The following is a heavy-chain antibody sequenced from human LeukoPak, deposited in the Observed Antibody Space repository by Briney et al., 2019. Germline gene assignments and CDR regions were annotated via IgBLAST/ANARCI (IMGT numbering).Heavy chain of an antibody. D-gene: IGHD6-13*01. CDR1: GYIFTSYD. J-gene: IGHJ6*03. CDR2: MNPNSGNT. Sequence: ASVKVSCKASGYIFTSYDINWVRQATGQGLEWMGWMNPNSGNTGYAQKFQGRVTMTRNTSISTAYMELSSLRSEDTAVYYCARGVASSSWYNYYYYYMDVWGKGTTVTVSS. CDR3: ARGVASSSWYNYYYYYMDV. V-gene: IGHV1-8*01.